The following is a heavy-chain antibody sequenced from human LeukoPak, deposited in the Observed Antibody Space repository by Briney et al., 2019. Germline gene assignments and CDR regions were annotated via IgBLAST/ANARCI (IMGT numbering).Heavy chain of an antibody. Sequence: PGGSLRLSCAASGFTFSGYGMHWVRQAPGKGLEWVSGTWYHGSDKYYADSVKGRFTISRDNSKNTLYLQMNSLRAEDTAVYYCARDLVSSSSSRDYYYAVDVWGQGTTVTVSS. D-gene: IGHD6-6*01. CDR2: TWYHGSDK. CDR1: GFTFSGYG. CDR3: ARDLVSSSSSRDYYYAVDV. V-gene: IGHV3-33*01. J-gene: IGHJ6*02.